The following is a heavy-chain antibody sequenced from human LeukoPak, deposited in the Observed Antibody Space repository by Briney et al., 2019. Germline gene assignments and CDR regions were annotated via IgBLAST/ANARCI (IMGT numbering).Heavy chain of an antibody. J-gene: IGHJ4*02. D-gene: IGHD1-7*01. CDR2: ISSGSTYI. CDR3: ARAEYNWNLLPDY. Sequence: PGGSLRLSCAASGFTFSSYTMNWVRQAPGKGLEWVSSISSGSTYIYYADSVKDRFTISRDNAKNSVYLRMNSLRVEDTAVYYCARAEYNWNLLPDYWGQGTLVTVSS. V-gene: IGHV3-21*01. CDR1: GFTFSSYT.